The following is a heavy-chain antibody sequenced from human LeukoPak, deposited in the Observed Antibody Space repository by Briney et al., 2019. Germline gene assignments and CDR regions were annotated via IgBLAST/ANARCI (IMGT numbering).Heavy chain of an antibody. V-gene: IGHV3-21*01. J-gene: IGHJ3*02. CDR2: ISSGSIYI. Sequence: GGSLRLSCAAFGFTFTNYNMNWVRQDPGKGLEWVSSISSGSIYIEYADSVKGRFTVSRDNAEKSLYLQMDSLGAEDTAIYYCAREGIGAADAFDIWGQGTMVTVSS. CDR3: AREGIGAADAFDI. D-gene: IGHD6-25*01. CDR1: GFTFTNYN.